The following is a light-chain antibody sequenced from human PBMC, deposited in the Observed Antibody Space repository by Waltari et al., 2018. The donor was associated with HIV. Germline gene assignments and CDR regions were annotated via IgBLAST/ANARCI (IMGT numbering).Light chain of an antibody. CDR3: QQSYSLPLT. V-gene: IGKV1-39*01. CDR1: QDISTY. Sequence: DIQMTQSPSSLSASVGDRVTLTCRASQDISTYLNWFQQRPGKAPKSLISGAADLQSGVSSRFSGSESGTDFTLTISSLQPEDFATYYCQQSYSLPLTFGPGTTV. J-gene: IGKJ3*01. CDR2: GAA.